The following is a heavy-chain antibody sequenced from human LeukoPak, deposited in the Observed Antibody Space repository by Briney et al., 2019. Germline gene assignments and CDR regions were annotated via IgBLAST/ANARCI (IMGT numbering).Heavy chain of an antibody. CDR3: ARERRVSPTIRGLYFDY. CDR2: ISYDGTKE. CDR1: GFSLSSYA. Sequence: GGSLRLSCAASGFSLSSYAMHWVRQAPGKGVEWVAIISYDGTKEYYGDSVKGRFTISRDNSKNTVYLQMNSLRAEDTAVYYCARERRVSPTIRGLYFDYWGQGILVTVSS. J-gene: IGHJ4*02. V-gene: IGHV3-30-3*01. D-gene: IGHD3-10*01.